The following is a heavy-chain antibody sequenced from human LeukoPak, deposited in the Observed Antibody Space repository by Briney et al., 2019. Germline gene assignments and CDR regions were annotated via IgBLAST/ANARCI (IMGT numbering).Heavy chain of an antibody. J-gene: IGHJ5*02. Sequence: SETPSLTCTVSGGSISSSSYYWGWIRQPPGKGLEWIGSIYYSGSTYYNPSLKSRVTISVDTSKNQFSLKLSSVTAADTAVYYCAKQTSRGAQFDPWGQGTLVTVSS. V-gene: IGHV4-39*01. CDR1: GGSISSSSYY. CDR2: IYYSGST. D-gene: IGHD1-7*01. CDR3: AKQTSRGAQFDP.